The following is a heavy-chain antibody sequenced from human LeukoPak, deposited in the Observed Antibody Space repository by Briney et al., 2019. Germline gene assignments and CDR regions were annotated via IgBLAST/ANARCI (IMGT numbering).Heavy chain of an antibody. CDR2: IYYSGST. CDR3: ARHYGAGSYLGFDF. V-gene: IGHV4-39*01. J-gene: IGHJ4*02. CDR1: GGSISTISYY. Sequence: SETLSLTCTVSGGSISTISYYWGWIRQPPGKGLEWIGSIYYSGSTYYNPSLKSRITISVDTSKNQFSLKLSSVTAADTAVYYCARHYGAGSYLGFDFWGQGTLVTVSS. D-gene: IGHD3-10*01.